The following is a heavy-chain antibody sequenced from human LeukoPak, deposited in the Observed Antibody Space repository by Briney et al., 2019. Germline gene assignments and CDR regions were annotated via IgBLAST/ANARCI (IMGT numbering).Heavy chain of an antibody. J-gene: IGHJ6*02. Sequence: PSETLSLTCAVYGGSFSGYYWSWIRQPPGKGLEWIGEINHSGSTNYNPSLKSRVTISVDTSKNQFSLKLSSVTAADTAVYCCALGIVVVPAARNYYYYYGMDVWGQGTTVTVSS. CDR1: GGSFSGYY. D-gene: IGHD2-2*01. CDR2: INHSGST. CDR3: ALGIVVVPAARNYYYYYGMDV. V-gene: IGHV4-34*01.